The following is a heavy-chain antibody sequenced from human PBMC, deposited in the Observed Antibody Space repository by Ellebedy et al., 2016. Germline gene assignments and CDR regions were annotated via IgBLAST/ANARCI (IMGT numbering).Heavy chain of an antibody. CDR2: ISSSSSYI. V-gene: IGHV3-21*01. D-gene: IGHD6-6*01. Sequence: GESLKISCAASGFTFSSYSMNWVRQAPGKGLEWVSSISSSSSYIYYADSVKGRFTISRDNAKNSLYLQMNSLRAEDTAVYYCAKSSSTWFDPWGQGTLVTVSS. CDR1: GFTFSSYS. CDR3: AKSSSTWFDP. J-gene: IGHJ5*02.